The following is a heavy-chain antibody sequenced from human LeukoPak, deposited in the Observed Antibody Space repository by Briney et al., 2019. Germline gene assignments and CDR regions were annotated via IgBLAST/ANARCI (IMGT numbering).Heavy chain of an antibody. CDR3: ARDSKGYYDSSGADAFDI. D-gene: IGHD3-22*01. V-gene: IGHV1-2*06. Sequence: GASVKVSCKASGYTFTDYYMHWVRQAPGQGLEWMGRINPNSGGSNYAQEFQGRVTMTRDTSISTAYMELNRLRSDDTAVYYCARDSKGYYDSSGADAFDIWGQGTMVTVSS. CDR2: INPNSGGS. J-gene: IGHJ3*02. CDR1: GYTFTDYY.